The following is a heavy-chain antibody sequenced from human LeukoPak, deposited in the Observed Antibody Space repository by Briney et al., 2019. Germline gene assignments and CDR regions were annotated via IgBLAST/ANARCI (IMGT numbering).Heavy chain of an antibody. CDR2: IKSKTDGGTT. CDR3: TTDVRTMVRVYYYYMDV. D-gene: IGHD3-10*01. Sequence: GGSLRLSCAASGFTFSNAWMSWVRQAPGKGLEWVGRIKSKTDGGTTDYAAPVKGRFTISRDDSKNTLYLQMNSLKAEDTAVYYCTTDVRTMVRVYYYYMDVWGKGTTVTVSS. V-gene: IGHV3-15*01. CDR1: GFTFSNAW. J-gene: IGHJ6*03.